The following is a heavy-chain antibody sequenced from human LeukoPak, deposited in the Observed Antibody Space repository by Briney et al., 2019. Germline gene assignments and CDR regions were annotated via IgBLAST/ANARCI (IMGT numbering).Heavy chain of an antibody. V-gene: IGHV4-34*01. CDR3: ARVYSSSWYLDY. D-gene: IGHD6-13*01. J-gene: IGHJ4*02. CDR1: GGSFSGYY. Sequence: SETLSLTCAVYGGSFSGYYWSWIRQPPGKGLEWIGEINHSGSTNYNPSLKSRVTISVDTSKNQFSLKLSPVTAADTAVYYCARVYSSSWYLDYWGQGTLVTVSS. CDR2: INHSGST.